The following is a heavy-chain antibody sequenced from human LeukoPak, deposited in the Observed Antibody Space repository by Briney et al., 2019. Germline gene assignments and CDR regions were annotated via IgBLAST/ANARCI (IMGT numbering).Heavy chain of an antibody. J-gene: IGHJ4*02. D-gene: IGHD2-2*01. CDR1: GYTFTSYA. CDR2: INPHSGGT. V-gene: IGHV1-2*02. Sequence: GASVKVSCKASGYTFTSYAMNWVRQAPGQGLEWMGWINPHSGGTNYAQKFQGGVTMTRDTSITTAYMELSSLRSDDTAVYHCARDVGEYCSSTNCYASHYWGQGTLVTVSS. CDR3: ARDVGEYCSSTNCYASHY.